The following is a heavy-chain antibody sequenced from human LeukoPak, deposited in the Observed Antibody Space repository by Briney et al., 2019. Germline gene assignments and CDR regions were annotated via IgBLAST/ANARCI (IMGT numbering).Heavy chain of an antibody. D-gene: IGHD3-22*01. CDR2: IIPIFGTA. CDR1: GGTFSSYA. CDR3: ARGERADYYDSSGYYLH. V-gene: IGHV1-69*13. Sequence: ASVKVSCKASGGTFSSYAISWVRQAPGQGLEWMGGIIPIFGTANYAQKFQGRVTITADESTSTAYMELSSLRSEDTAVYYCARGERADYYDSSGYYLHWGQGTLVTVSS. J-gene: IGHJ4*02.